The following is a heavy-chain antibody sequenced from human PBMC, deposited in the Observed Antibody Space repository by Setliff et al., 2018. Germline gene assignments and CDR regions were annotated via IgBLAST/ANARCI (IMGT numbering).Heavy chain of an antibody. J-gene: IGHJ6*03. CDR1: GFTFSGSA. D-gene: IGHD6-13*01. V-gene: IGHV3-23*01. Sequence: GGSLRLSCAASGFTFSGSAMYWVRQAPGKGLEWVSAISGSGGSTYYADSVKGRFTISRDNSKNTLYLQMNSLRAEDTAVYYCAKYSSSWGGYYYYYYYMDVWGKGTTVTVSS. CDR3: AKYSSSWGGYYYYYYYMDV. CDR2: ISGSGGST.